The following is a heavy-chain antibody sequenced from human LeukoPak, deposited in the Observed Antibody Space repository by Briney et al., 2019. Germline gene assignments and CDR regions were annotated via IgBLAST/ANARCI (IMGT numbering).Heavy chain of an antibody. CDR3: ARGGVWDPGAFDI. CDR1: GDSVSSNSGA. D-gene: IGHD1-26*01. Sequence: SQTLSLTCAISGDSVSSNSGAWNWIRQSPSRGLEWLGRAYYRSTWYYEYAVSVRSRATVNPDTSKNQFSLHLSSVTPEDTAVYYCARGGVWDPGAFDIWGQGTMVTVSS. V-gene: IGHV6-1*01. J-gene: IGHJ3*02. CDR2: AYYRSTWYY.